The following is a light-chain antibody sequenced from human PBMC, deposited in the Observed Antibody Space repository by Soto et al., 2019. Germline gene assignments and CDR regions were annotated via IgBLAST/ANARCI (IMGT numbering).Light chain of an antibody. Sequence: QLVLTQSSSASASLGSSVKLTCTLSSGHSSYIIAWHQQQPGKAPRYLMNLEGSGSFNKGSGVPDRFSGSSSGADRYLTISNHQVEDEADYYCATWDINTHVVFGGGTKLTVL. J-gene: IGLJ2*01. CDR1: SGHSSYI. CDR2: LEGSGSF. CDR3: ATWDINTHVV. V-gene: IGLV4-60*02.